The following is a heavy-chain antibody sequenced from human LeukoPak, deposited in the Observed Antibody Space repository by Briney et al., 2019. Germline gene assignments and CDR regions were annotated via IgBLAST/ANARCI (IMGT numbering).Heavy chain of an antibody. J-gene: IGHJ4*02. CDR2: ISTSGSTI. Sequence: GGSLRLSCAASGFTFSSYGMNWVRQAPGKRLEWVSYISTSGSTIYYADSVKGRITISRDNAKNSLYLQMNSLRAEDTAVYYCATSQGSWPDHFDYWGQGTLVTVSS. CDR1: GFTFSSYG. V-gene: IGHV3-48*03. D-gene: IGHD6-13*01. CDR3: ATSQGSWPDHFDY.